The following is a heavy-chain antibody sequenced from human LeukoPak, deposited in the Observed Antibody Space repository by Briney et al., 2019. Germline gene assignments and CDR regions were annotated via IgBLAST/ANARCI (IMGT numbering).Heavy chain of an antibody. CDR1: GYSFNRYW. D-gene: IGHD2-2*02. Sequence: GESLKISCKGSGYSFNRYWIGWVRQMPGKGLERMGIIYPGDSDTRYSPSFQGQVNISADKSISTAYLQWSSLKASDTAMYYCARRYGCSSTSCYTSALDYWGQGTLVTVSS. J-gene: IGHJ4*02. V-gene: IGHV5-51*01. CDR2: IYPGDSDT. CDR3: ARRYGCSSTSCYTSALDY.